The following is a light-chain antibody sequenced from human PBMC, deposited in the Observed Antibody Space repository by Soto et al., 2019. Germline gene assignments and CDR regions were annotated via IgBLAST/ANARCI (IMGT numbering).Light chain of an antibody. Sequence: DSQVTRSPSSLSASVVDRVTITCQASQDISNYLNWYQQKPGNAPKLLIYDASSLQSGVPSRFSGSGSGTEFALTISSLQPDDFATYYCQQYNTYSWTFGPGTKVDI. CDR1: QDISNY. J-gene: IGKJ1*01. CDR2: DAS. CDR3: QQYNTYSWT. V-gene: IGKV1-16*01.